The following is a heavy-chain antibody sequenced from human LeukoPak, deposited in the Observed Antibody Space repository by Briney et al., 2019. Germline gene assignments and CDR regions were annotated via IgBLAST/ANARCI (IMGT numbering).Heavy chain of an antibody. V-gene: IGHV4-59*01. J-gene: IGHJ4*02. D-gene: IGHD6-19*01. Sequence: SETLSLTCTVSGVSISSYYWSWIRQPPGKGLEWIGYIYCSGSTNYNPSLKSRVTISVDTSKNQFSLKLSSVTAADTAVYYCARGGWGLDYWGQGTLVTVSS. CDR1: GVSISSYY. CDR2: IYCSGST. CDR3: ARGGWGLDY.